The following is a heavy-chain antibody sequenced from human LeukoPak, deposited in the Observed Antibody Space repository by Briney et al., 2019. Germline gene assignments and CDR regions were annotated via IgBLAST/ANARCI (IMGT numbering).Heavy chain of an antibody. V-gene: IGHV1-3*03. D-gene: IGHD1-14*01. CDR2: INAGNGDT. Sequence: ASVKVSCKASGYTFSNHDIHWVCQAPGQRLEWMGWINAGNGDTKYSQEFQGRVTITRDTSATTAYMELSSLRSEDMAVYHCTLYNYWGQGTLVTVSS. J-gene: IGHJ4*02. CDR3: TLYNY. CDR1: GYTFSNHD.